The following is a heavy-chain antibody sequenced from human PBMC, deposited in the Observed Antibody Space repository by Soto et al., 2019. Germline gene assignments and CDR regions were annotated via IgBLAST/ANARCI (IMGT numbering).Heavy chain of an antibody. D-gene: IGHD4-17*01. CDR3: AKVASGTYGDGLYFDY. Sequence: GGSLSLSCAGPGFTFSSYAMSWVRQAPGKGLEWVSGISGSGGSTYYADSVKGRFTISRDNSKNTLYLQVHSLRAEDTAIYYSAKVASGTYGDGLYFDYWGQGTLVTVSS. CDR2: ISGSGGST. V-gene: IGHV3-23*01. CDR1: GFTFSSYA. J-gene: IGHJ4*02.